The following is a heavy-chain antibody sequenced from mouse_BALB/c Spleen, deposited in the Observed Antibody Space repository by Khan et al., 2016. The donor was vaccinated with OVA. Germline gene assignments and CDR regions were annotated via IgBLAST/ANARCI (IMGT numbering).Heavy chain of an antibody. CDR1: GYTFTSYW. V-gene: IGHV1S132*01. Sequence: QVQLQQSGAELVKPGASVKLSCKTSGYTFTSYWIQWVKQRPGQGLGWIGQIFPGTGTTYYNENFKGKATLTVDTSSNTAYMQFSSLTSEDSAVYVCARGYFGNYEFAYWGQGTLVTVSP. D-gene: IGHD2-1*01. CDR2: IFPGTGTT. CDR3: ARGYFGNYEFAY. J-gene: IGHJ3*01.